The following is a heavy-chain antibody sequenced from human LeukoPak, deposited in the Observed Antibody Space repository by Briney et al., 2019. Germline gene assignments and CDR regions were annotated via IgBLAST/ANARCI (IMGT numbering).Heavy chain of an antibody. CDR1: GGSISSYY. CDR3: ARELEPWGDIVVVPAAITTFFDY. CDR2: IYYSGST. D-gene: IGHD2-2*01. J-gene: IGHJ4*02. V-gene: IGHV4-59*12. Sequence: PSETLSLTCTVSGGSISSYYWSWIRQPPGKGLEWIGFIYYSGSTNYNPSLKSRVTISVDTSKNQFSLKLSSVTAADTAVYYCARELEPWGDIVVVPAAITTFFDYWGQGTLVTVSS.